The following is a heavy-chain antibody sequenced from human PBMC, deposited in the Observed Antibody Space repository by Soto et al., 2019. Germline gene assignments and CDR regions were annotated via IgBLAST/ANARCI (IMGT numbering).Heavy chain of an antibody. Sequence: QVQLVQSGAEVKKPGASVKVSCTASGYTFTIYHLHWVRQAPGQGLEWMGWINPDSGGTKYAQKFQGGVTMTRDTSTSTVYMELSRLRSDDPAVYYCAREIRSGYYRYWYFDLWGRGTLVTVSS. CDR1: GYTFTIYH. CDR3: AREIRSGYYRYWYFDL. V-gene: IGHV1-2*02. CDR2: INPDSGGT. D-gene: IGHD3-3*01. J-gene: IGHJ2*01.